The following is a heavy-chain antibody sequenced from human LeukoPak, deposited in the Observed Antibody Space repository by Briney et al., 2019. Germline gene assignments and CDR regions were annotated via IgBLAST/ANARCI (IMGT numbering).Heavy chain of an antibody. J-gene: IGHJ5*02. D-gene: IGHD3-22*01. CDR1: GGSISSYY. CDR2: IYYSGST. Sequence: PSETLSLTCTVSGGSISSYYWSWIRQPPGKGLEWIGYIYYSGSTNYNPSLKSRVTISVDTSKNQFSLKPSSVTAADTAVYYCARERASYYYDSRGGWFDPWGQGTLVTVSS. V-gene: IGHV4-59*01. CDR3: ARERASYYYDSRGGWFDP.